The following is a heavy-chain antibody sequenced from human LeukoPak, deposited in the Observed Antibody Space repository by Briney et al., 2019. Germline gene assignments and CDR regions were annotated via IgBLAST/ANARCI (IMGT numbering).Heavy chain of an antibody. CDR3: AKGSTNYFDY. CDR2: ISGSGGST. Sequence: GGSLRLSCAASRFTFSSYAMNWVRQAPGKGLEWVSAISGSGGSTYYADSVKGRFTISRDNSKNTLSLQMNSPRAEDTAVYYCAKGSTNYFDYWGQGTLVTVSS. V-gene: IGHV3-23*01. D-gene: IGHD1-1*01. CDR1: RFTFSSYA. J-gene: IGHJ4*02.